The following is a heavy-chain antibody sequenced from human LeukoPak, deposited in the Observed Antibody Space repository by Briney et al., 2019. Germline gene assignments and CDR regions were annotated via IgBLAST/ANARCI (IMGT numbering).Heavy chain of an antibody. V-gene: IGHV1-18*01. CDR1: GYTFTSYG. D-gene: IGHD6-13*01. CDR2: ISAYNGNT. CDR3: ARTNKIAAAGIRRADY. J-gene: IGHJ4*02. Sequence: ASVKVSCKASGYTFTSYGISWVRQAPGQGLEWMGWISAYNGNTNYAQKLQGRVTMTTDTSTSTAYMELRSLRSDGTAVYYCARTNKIAAAGIRRADYWGQGTLVTVSS.